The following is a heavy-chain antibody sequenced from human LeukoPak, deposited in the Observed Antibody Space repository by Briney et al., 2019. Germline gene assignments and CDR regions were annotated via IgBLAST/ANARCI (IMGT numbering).Heavy chain of an antibody. D-gene: IGHD3-9*01. CDR3: AKDQQVLRYFDWSMGDYFDY. J-gene: IGHJ4*02. Sequence: GGSLRLSCAASGFTFSSYAMSWVRQAPGKGLEWVSAISGSGGSTYYADSVKGRFTISRDNSKNTLYLQMNSLRAEDTAVYYCAKDQQVLRYFDWSMGDYFDYWGQGTLVTVSS. CDR2: ISGSGGST. CDR1: GFTFSSYA. V-gene: IGHV3-23*01.